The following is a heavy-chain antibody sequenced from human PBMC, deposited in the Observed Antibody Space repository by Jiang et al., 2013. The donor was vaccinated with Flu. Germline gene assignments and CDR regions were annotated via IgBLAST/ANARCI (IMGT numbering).Heavy chain of an antibody. V-gene: IGHV3-30*18. CDR1: GFTFTNYG. J-gene: IGHJ4*02. D-gene: IGHD6-19*01. CDR3: AKDGPYSRGWFGIDY. Sequence: VQLLESGGGVVQPGRSLRLSCAASGFTFTNYGLHWVRQAPGRGLEWVAVISYDGSNKSFADSVKGRFTISRDNSKNTLSLHMNSLRAEDTAVYYCAKDGPYSRGWFGIDYWGQGTLVTVSS. CDR2: ISYDGSNK.